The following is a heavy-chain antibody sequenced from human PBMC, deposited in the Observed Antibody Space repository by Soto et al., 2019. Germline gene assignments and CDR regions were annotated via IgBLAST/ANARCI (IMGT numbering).Heavy chain of an antibody. D-gene: IGHD3-16*02. V-gene: IGHV3-23*01. J-gene: IGHJ4*02. CDR2: ISNSGGST. Sequence: GGSLRLSCAASGFIFRTYWMQWVRQVPGKDLVWVSAISNSGGSTYYADSVKGRFTISRDNSKNTLYLQMNSLRAEDTAVYYCAKDTYYDYVWGSYRYTGYFDYWGRGTLVTVS. CDR1: GFIFRTYW. CDR3: AKDTYYDYVWGSYRYTGYFDY.